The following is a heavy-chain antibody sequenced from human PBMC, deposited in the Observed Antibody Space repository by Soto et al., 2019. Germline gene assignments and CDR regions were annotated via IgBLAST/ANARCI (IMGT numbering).Heavy chain of an antibody. CDR3: ARAAGRCGELYWFDP. J-gene: IGHJ5*02. CDR1: GYTFTSYY. V-gene: IGHV1-46*01. Sequence: QVQLVQSGAEVKKPGASVKVSCKASGYTFTSYYMHWVRQAPGQGLEWMGIINPSGVSTSYAQKFRGRVTMTRDTSTSTVYMEMTNLRSEDTAVYYCARAAGRCGELYWFDPWGQGTLVTVSS. CDR2: INPSGVST. D-gene: IGHD3-10*01.